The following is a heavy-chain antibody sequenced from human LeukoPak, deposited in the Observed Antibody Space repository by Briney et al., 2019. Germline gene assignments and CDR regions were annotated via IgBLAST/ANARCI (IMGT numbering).Heavy chain of an antibody. CDR3: TRHGGRYGTGLVEY. Sequence: GESLKISCKGSGYDFANYWIGWVRQMPGKGLEWMGIIFPAESYITYSPSFQGQVTISADKSVSTAYLQWSSPKVSDTAMFYCTRHGGRYGTGLVEYWGQGTLVTVSA. CDR2: IFPAESYI. CDR1: GYDFANYW. J-gene: IGHJ4*02. D-gene: IGHD2-8*02. V-gene: IGHV5-51*01.